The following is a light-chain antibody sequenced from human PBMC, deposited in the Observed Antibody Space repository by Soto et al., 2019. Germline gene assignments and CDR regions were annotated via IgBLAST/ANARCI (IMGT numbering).Light chain of an antibody. CDR1: QSISSW. CDR2: KAS. J-gene: IGKJ1*01. V-gene: IGKV1-5*03. Sequence: DIQMTQSPSTLSASVGDRVTITCRASQSISSWLAWYQKKPGKAPKLLIYKASSLESGVPSRFSGSGYGTEFTLTISSLQPDDFATYYCQQYNSHSWTFGQGTQVEIK. CDR3: QQYNSHSWT.